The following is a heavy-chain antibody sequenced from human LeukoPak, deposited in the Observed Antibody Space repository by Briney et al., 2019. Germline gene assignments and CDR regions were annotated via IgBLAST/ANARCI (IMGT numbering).Heavy chain of an antibody. CDR3: ARYWGPYDNSGAYFDY. CDR2: ISYSGST. CDR1: GGSISNSNYC. D-gene: IGHD3-22*01. V-gene: IGHV4-39*01. Sequence: PSETLSLTCTVSGGSISNSNYCWGWIRQPPGKGLEWIGSISYSGSTYYNPSLKSRVTISVDTSKNQFSLKLSSVTAADTAMYYCARYWGPYDNSGAYFDYWGQGTLVTVSS. J-gene: IGHJ4*02.